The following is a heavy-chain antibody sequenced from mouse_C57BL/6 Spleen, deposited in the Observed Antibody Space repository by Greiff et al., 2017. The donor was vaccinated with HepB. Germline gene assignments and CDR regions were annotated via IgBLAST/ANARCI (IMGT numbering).Heavy chain of an antibody. Sequence: EVKLLESGPGLVKPSQSLSLTCSVTGYSITSGYYWNWIRQFPGNKLEWMGYISYDGSNNYNPSLKNRISITRDTSKNQFFLKLNSVTTEDTATYYCARKDSSGYVEDYWGQGTTLTVSS. CDR2: ISYDGSN. V-gene: IGHV3-6*01. CDR1: GYSITSGYY. CDR3: ARKDSSGYVEDY. D-gene: IGHD3-2*02. J-gene: IGHJ2*01.